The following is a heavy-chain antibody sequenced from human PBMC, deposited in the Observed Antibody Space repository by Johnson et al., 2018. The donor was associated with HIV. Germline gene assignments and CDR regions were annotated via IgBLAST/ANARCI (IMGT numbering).Heavy chain of an antibody. D-gene: IGHD5-18*01. J-gene: IGHJ3*02. V-gene: IGHV3-66*01. CDR2: IYSGDTT. Sequence: EKLVESGGGLVQPGGSLRLSCASGFTVSTNYMSWVRQAPGKGLEWVSVIYSGDTTYYADSVKGRFTISRDNSKNTLYLQMNSLRAEDTAVYYCARAYSYGAFDIWGLGTMVTVSS. CDR3: ARAYSYGAFDI. CDR1: GFTVSTNY.